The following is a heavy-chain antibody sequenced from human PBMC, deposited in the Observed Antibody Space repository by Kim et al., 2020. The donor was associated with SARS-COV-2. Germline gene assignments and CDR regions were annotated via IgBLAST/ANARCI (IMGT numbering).Heavy chain of an antibody. CDR1: GGSFSGYY. V-gene: IGHV4-34*01. Sequence: SETLSLTCAVYGGSFSGYYWSWIRQPPGKGLEWIGEINHSGSTNYNPSLKSRVTISVDTSKNQFSLKLSSVTAADTAVYYCARGSAGITMIVVVRAYYYYGMDGWGPGTPGTVSS. D-gene: IGHD3-22*01. J-gene: IGHJ6*02. CDR2: INHSGST. CDR3: ARGSAGITMIVVVRAYYYYGMDG.